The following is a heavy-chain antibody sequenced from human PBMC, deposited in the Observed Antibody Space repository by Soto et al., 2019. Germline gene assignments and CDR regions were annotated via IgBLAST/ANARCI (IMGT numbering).Heavy chain of an antibody. J-gene: IGHJ4*02. D-gene: IGHD3-10*01. CDR1: GYTFANYG. V-gene: IGHV1-18*01. Sequence: ASVKVSCKASGYTFANYGVTWVRQAPGQGLDWMGWITPYNGNTHYAQKVQGRVTMTTDTSTSTAYMELWSLRSDDTAVHYCARAGDYGSFYFFDYWGQGTLVTVSS. CDR3: ARAGDYGSFYFFDY. CDR2: ITPYNGNT.